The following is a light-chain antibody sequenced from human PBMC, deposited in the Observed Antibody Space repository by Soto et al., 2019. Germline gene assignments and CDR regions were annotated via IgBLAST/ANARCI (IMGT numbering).Light chain of an antibody. Sequence: QSALTQPRSVSGSPGQSVTISCTGTSSDVGGYNYVSWYQQHPGKAPKLMIYDVSKRPSGVPDRFSGSKSGNTASLTISGLQAEDGADYYCCSYAGSYTVVFGGGTQLTVL. CDR2: DVS. J-gene: IGLJ2*01. CDR1: SSDVGGYNY. CDR3: CSYAGSYTVV. V-gene: IGLV2-11*01.